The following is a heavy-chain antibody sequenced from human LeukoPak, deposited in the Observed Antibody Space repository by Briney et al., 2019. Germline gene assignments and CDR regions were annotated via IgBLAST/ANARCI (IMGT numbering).Heavy chain of an antibody. V-gene: IGHV3-74*01. Sequence: GGSLRLSCAASGFTFSSYWMHWVRQAPGKGLVWVSRINSDGSSTSYADSVKGRSTISRDNAKNTLYLQMNSLRAEDTAVYYCASILGGWYYYYYGMDVWGQGTTVTVSS. J-gene: IGHJ6*02. CDR1: GFTFSSYW. CDR3: ASILGGWYYYYYGMDV. CDR2: INSDGSST. D-gene: IGHD6-19*01.